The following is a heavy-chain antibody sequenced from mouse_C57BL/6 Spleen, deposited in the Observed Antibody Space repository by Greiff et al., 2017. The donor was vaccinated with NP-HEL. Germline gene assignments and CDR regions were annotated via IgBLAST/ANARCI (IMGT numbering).Heavy chain of an antibody. Sequence: QVQLQQPGAELVMPGASVKLSCKASGYTFTSYWMHWVKQRPGQGLEWIGEIDPSDSYTNYNQKFKGKSTLTVDKSSSPAYMQLSSLTSDDSAVYYCARAVDYFDYWGQGTTLTVSS. J-gene: IGHJ2*01. CDR1: GYTFTSYW. D-gene: IGHD1-1*01. CDR3: ARAVDYFDY. V-gene: IGHV1-69*01. CDR2: IDPSDSYT.